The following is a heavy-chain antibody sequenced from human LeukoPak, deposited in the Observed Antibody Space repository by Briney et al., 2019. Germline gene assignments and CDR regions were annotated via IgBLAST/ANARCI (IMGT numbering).Heavy chain of an antibody. CDR3: ARDNGGRCSGGRCPYNWFDP. CDR1: GYTFTSYG. Sequence: ASVKVSCKASGYTFTSYGISWVRQAPGQGLEWMGWISAYNGNTNYAQKLQGRVTMTTDTSTSTAYMELRSLRSDDTAVYYCARDNGGRCSGGRCPYNWFDPWGQGTLVTVSS. CDR2: ISAYNGNT. J-gene: IGHJ5*02. D-gene: IGHD2-15*01. V-gene: IGHV1-18*01.